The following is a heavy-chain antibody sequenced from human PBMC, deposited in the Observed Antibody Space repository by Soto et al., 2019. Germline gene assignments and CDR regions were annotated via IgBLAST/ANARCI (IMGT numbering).Heavy chain of an antibody. CDR3: ASMITFGGVIAPGRGWFDP. Sequence: SETLSLTCTVSGGSISSSSYYWGWIRQPPGKGLEWIGSIYYSGSTYYNPSLKSRVTISVDTSKNQFSLKLSSVTAADTAVYYCASMITFGGVIAPGRGWFDPWGQGTLVTVSS. D-gene: IGHD3-16*02. J-gene: IGHJ5*02. CDR2: IYYSGST. V-gene: IGHV4-39*01. CDR1: GGSISSSSYY.